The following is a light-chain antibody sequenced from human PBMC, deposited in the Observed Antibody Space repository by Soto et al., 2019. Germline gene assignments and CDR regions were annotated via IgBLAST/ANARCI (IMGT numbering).Light chain of an antibody. V-gene: IGKV3-11*01. J-gene: IGKJ4*01. Sequence: EIVLTQSPATLSLSPGERATLSCRASESVSSYLAWYQQKPGQAPRLLIYEASNRATDIPARFSGSGSGTDFTLTISSLEPEDFAVYYCQQRSNWLTFGGGTKVEIK. CDR3: QQRSNWLT. CDR2: EAS. CDR1: ESVSSY.